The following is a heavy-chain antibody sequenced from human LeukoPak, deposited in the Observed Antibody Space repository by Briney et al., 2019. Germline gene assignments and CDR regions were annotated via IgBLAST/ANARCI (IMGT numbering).Heavy chain of an antibody. Sequence: GGSLRLSCAASGFTFSNYWISWVRQAPGKGLEWVANIKQDGSEMWYVDSVKGRFTITRDNAKNSVDLQMNSLRAEDTAVYYCTRMVWRSRPFDYWGQGTLVIVSS. CDR3: TRMVWRSRPFDY. CDR2: IKQDGSEM. D-gene: IGHD2-2*01. CDR1: GFTFSNYW. J-gene: IGHJ4*02. V-gene: IGHV3-7*01.